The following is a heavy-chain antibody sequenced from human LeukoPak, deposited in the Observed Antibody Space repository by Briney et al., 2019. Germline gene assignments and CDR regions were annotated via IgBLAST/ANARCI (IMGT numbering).Heavy chain of an antibody. D-gene: IGHD4-17*01. CDR2: ISWDGGST. Sequence: PGGSLRLSCAASGFTFDDYTMHWVRQAPGKGLEWVSLISWDGGSTYYADSAKGRFTISRDNSKNSLYLQMNSLRTEDTALYYCAKETTGPYYFDYWGQGTLVTVSS. J-gene: IGHJ4*02. CDR3: AKETTGPYYFDY. CDR1: GFTFDDYT. V-gene: IGHV3-43*01.